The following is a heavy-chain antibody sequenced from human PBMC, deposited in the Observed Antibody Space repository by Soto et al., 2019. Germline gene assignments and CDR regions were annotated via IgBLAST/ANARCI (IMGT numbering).Heavy chain of an antibody. CDR2: ISYDGSNK. Sequence: GGSLRLSCAASGFTFSSYAMHWVRQAPGKGLEWVAVISYDGSNKYYADSVKGRFTISRDNSKNTLYLQMNSLRAEDTAVYYCARVFFRQLVRGYFDYWGQGTLVTVSS. CDR1: GFTFSSYA. J-gene: IGHJ4*02. CDR3: ARVFFRQLVRGYFDY. V-gene: IGHV3-30-3*01. D-gene: IGHD6-13*01.